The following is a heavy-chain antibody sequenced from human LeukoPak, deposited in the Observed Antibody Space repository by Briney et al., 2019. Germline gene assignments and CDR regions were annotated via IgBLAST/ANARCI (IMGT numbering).Heavy chain of an antibody. CDR3: ARNYYDSSGPRFSWFDP. Sequence: GASVKVSCKASGYIFTSFGISWVRQAPGQGLEWMGWISAYNGNTNYAQKLQGRVTMTTDTSTSTAYMELRSLRSDDTAVYYCARNYYDSSGPRFSWFDPWGQGTLVTVSS. CDR2: ISAYNGNT. CDR1: GYIFTSFG. D-gene: IGHD3-22*01. J-gene: IGHJ5*02. V-gene: IGHV1-18*01.